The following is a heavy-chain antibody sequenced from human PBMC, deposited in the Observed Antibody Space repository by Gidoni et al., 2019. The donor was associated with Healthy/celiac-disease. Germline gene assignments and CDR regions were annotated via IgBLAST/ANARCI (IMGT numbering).Heavy chain of an antibody. CDR3: ARVTYGDYGGGAFDI. CDR1: GFTFSSYG. V-gene: IGHV3-33*01. CDR2: IWYDGSNK. D-gene: IGHD4-17*01. Sequence: GFTFSSYGMHWVRQDPGKGLEWVAVIWYDGSNKYYADSVKGRFTISRDNSKKTLYLQMNSLRAEDTAVYYCARVTYGDYGGGAFDIWGQGTMVTLSS. J-gene: IGHJ3*02.